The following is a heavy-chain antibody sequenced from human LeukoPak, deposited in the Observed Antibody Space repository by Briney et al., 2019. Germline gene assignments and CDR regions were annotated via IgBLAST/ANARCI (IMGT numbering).Heavy chain of an antibody. D-gene: IGHD2-21*01. CDR1: GYIFTNYW. CDR3: ARQKHGSGFDY. J-gene: IGHJ4*02. CDR2: INPSGSHT. V-gene: IGHV5-10-1*01. Sequence: GESLKISCNAAGYIFTNYWISWVRQTPEKGLEWMGRINPSGSHTNYSPSSQGPVTIAADKSITTPHLQWSSLRASNTPMYYCARQKHGSGFDYSGEGVLGTASS.